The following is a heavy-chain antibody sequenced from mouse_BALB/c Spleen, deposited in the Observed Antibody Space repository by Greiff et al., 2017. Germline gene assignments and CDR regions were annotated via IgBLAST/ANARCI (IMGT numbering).Heavy chain of an antibody. J-gene: IGHJ3*01. Sequence: EVKVEESGGGLVQPGGSRKLSCAASGFTFSSFGMHWVRQAPEKGLEWVAYISSGSSTIYYADTVKGRFTISRDNPKNTLFLQMTSLRSEDTAMYYCARFDPWFAYWGQGTLVTVSA. CDR1: GFTFSSFG. CDR2: ISSGSSTI. V-gene: IGHV5-17*02. CDR3: ARFDPWFAY.